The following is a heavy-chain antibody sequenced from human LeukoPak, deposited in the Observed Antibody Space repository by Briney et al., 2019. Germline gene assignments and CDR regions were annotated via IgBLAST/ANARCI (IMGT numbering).Heavy chain of an antibody. D-gene: IGHD6-13*01. CDR2: INHSGST. CDR1: GGSFSGYY. Sequence: PSETLSLTCAVYGGSFSGYYWSWIRQPPGKGLEWIGEINHSGSTNYNPSLKSRVTISVDTSKNQFPLKLSSVTAADTAVYYCAIAPKIWYSSSWYRVGFDYWGQGTLVTVSS. V-gene: IGHV4-34*01. J-gene: IGHJ4*02. CDR3: AIAPKIWYSSSWYRVGFDY.